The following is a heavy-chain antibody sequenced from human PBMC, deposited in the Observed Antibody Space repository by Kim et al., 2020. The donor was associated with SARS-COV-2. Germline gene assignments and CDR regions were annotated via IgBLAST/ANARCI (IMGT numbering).Heavy chain of an antibody. J-gene: IGHJ6*02. CDR3: AKWWWELLKYYYYGMDV. D-gene: IGHD1-26*01. CDR1: GFTFSSYA. Sequence: GGSLRLSCAASGFTFSSYAMSWVRQAPGKGLEWVSAISGSGGSTYYADSVKGRFTISRDNSKNTLYLQMNSLRAEDTAVYYCAKWWWELLKYYYYGMDVWGQGTTVTVSS. V-gene: IGHV3-23*01. CDR2: ISGSGGST.